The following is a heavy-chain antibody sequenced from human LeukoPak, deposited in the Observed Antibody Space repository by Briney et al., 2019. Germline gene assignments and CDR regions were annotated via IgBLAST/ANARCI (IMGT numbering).Heavy chain of an antibody. J-gene: IGHJ6*03. V-gene: IGHV3-30*02. CDR1: GFTFSSYG. D-gene: IGHD5-12*01. CDR3: AKGGGYEAQYYYYYLDV. Sequence: GGSLRLSCAASGFTFSSYGMYWVRQAPGKGLEWVAFIRYDGSNKYYADSVKGRFTISRDNSKNTLYLQMKSLRAEDTAVYYCAKGGGYEAQYYYYYLDVWGKGTTVTVSS. CDR2: IRYDGSNK.